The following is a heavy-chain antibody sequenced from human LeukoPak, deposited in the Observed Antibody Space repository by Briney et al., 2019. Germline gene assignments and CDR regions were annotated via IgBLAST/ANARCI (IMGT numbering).Heavy chain of an antibody. CDR2: ISWDGGST. Sequence: GGSLRLSCAASGFTFDDYAMHWVRQAPGKGLVWVSRISWDGGSTYYADSVKGRFTISRDNSKNSLYLQMNSLRAEDTALYYCAKANYGHYYYCMDVWGKGTTVTVSS. V-gene: IGHV3-43D*03. J-gene: IGHJ6*03. D-gene: IGHD3-16*01. CDR1: GFTFDDYA. CDR3: AKANYGHYYYCMDV.